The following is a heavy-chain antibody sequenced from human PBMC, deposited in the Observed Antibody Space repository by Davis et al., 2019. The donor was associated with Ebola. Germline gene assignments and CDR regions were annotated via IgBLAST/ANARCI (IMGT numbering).Heavy chain of an antibody. CDR2: IYTSGST. J-gene: IGHJ6*02. CDR1: GGSISSYY. V-gene: IGHV4-4*07. D-gene: IGHD2-2*01. CDR3: ARDIWDIVVVPAAQRAYYYYGMDV. Sequence: SETLSLTCTVSGGSISSYYWSWIRQPAGKGLEWIGRIYTSGSTNYNPSLKSRVTISVDTSKNQFSLKLSSVTAADTAVYYCARDIWDIVVVPAAQRAYYYYGMDVWGQGTTVTVSS.